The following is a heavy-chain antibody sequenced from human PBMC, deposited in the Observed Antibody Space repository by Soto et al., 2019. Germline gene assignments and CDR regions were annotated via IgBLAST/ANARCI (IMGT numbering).Heavy chain of an antibody. V-gene: IGHV1-3*01. Sequence: AAVKLSFKASGYTFTSCAMHWVRQAPGQRLECMGWINAGNGNTKYSQKFQGRVTITRDTSASTAYMELSSLRSEDTAVYYCAREAPVYYYYGMDVWGQGTTVTV. CDR1: GYTFTSCA. J-gene: IGHJ6*02. CDR2: INAGNGNT. CDR3: AREAPVYYYYGMDV.